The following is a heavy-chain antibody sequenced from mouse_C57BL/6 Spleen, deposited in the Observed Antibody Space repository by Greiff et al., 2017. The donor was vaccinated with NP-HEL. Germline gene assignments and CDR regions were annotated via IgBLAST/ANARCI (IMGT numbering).Heavy chain of an antibody. CDR1: GYAFTNYL. D-gene: IGHD1-1*01. Sequence: VKLMESGAELVRPGTSVKVSCKASGYAFTNYLIEWVKQRPGQGLEWIGVINPGSGGTNYNEKFKGKATLTADKSSSTAYMQLSSLTSEDSAVYFCARGRTTVGYFDYWGQGTTLTVSS. CDR3: ARGRTTVGYFDY. V-gene: IGHV1-54*01. J-gene: IGHJ2*01. CDR2: INPGSGGT.